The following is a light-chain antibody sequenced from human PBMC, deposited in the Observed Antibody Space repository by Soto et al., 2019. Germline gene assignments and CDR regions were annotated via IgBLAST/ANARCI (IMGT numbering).Light chain of an antibody. CDR3: QQCGSSLWT. Sequence: EIVLTQSPGTLSLSPGDTATLSCRPSQSVSSSSLAWYQQKPGQAPRLLIYGASTRAAGIPDRFSGSGSETDFTLTISRLEPEDFAVYYCQQCGSSLWTFGQGTKVEIK. CDR1: QSVSSSS. J-gene: IGKJ1*01. V-gene: IGKV3-20*01. CDR2: GAS.